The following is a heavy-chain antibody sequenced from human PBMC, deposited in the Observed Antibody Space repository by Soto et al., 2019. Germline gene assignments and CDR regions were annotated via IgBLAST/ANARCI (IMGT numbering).Heavy chain of an antibody. CDR1: VCTFSTFG. CDR2: IIPFFVTA. V-gene: IGHV1-69*13. D-gene: IGHD4-17*01. J-gene: IGHJ4*02. CDR3: AKSAHMGAGDKYYYDF. Sequence: SVKVSCKASVCTFSTFGISWVRQAPAQGLEWMGGIIPFFVTARYSQKCEDRITITADESQNTVYMDLRSLTSADTDIYYCAKSAHMGAGDKYYYDFWGQGALVTVSS.